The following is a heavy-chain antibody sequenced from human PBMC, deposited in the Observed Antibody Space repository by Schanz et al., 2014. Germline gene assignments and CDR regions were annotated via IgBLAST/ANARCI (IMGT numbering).Heavy chain of an antibody. Sequence: VQLVESGGGLVKPGGSLRLSCAASGFTFNSYAMTWVRQAPGKGLEWVSSISHSGGSKYYADSVKGRFTISRDNSENTLYLQMNSLSADDTAVFYCAKDPSHGDYDYYFDYWGQGTLVTVSS. CDR2: ISHSGGSK. CDR1: GFTFNSYA. CDR3: AKDPSHGDYDYYFDY. V-gene: IGHV3-23*04. D-gene: IGHD3-22*01. J-gene: IGHJ4*02.